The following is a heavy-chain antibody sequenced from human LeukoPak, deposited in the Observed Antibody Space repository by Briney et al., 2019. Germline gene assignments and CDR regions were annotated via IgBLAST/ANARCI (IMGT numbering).Heavy chain of an antibody. V-gene: IGHV3-74*03. Sequence: PGGSLRLSCAASGFSFNNYYMHWVRQPPGKGLVWVSRINSDGSSTTYADSVKGRFTISRDNAKNTVYLQMNSLRAEDTAVYYCAKDLSPGYGDYVGYWGQGTLVTVSS. CDR3: AKDLSPGYGDYVGY. CDR2: INSDGSST. CDR1: GFSFNNYY. D-gene: IGHD4-17*01. J-gene: IGHJ4*02.